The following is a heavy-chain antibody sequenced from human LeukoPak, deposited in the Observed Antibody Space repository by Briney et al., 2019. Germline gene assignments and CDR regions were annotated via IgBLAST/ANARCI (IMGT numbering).Heavy chain of an antibody. CDR1: GGSISSGGYY. D-gene: IGHD5-12*01. Sequence: EPSETLSLTCTVSGGSISSGGYYWTWLRQPPGQGLEWIGYIHHSGNIYYNPSLNTRVTISLDRSKNQLSLRLSSVTAADTAVYYCSRAVDRGLYDYWGQGVLVTVSS. CDR2: IHHSGNI. V-gene: IGHV4-30-2*01. CDR3: SRAVDRGLYDY. J-gene: IGHJ4*02.